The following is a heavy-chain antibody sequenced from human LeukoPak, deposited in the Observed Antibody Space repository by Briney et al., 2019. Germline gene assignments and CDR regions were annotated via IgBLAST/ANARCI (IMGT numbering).Heavy chain of an antibody. CDR2: IIPIFGTA. D-gene: IGHD2-2*01. CDR3: ARDHCSSTSPCGTLGY. J-gene: IGHJ4*02. CDR1: GGTLSIYA. V-gene: IGHV1-69*13. Sequence: SVKVSCKASGGTLSIYAISWVRQAPGQGLEWMGGIIPIFGTANYAQKFQGRVTITADESTSIAYMELSSLRSEDTAVYYCARDHCSSTSPCGTLGYWGQGTLVTVSS.